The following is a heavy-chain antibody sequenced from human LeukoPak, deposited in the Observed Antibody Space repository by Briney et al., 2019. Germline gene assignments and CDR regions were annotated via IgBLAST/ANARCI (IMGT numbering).Heavy chain of an antibody. CDR1: GGTFSSYA. J-gene: IGHJ6*02. D-gene: IGHD5-18*01. V-gene: IGHV1-69*13. CDR3: ASQNTAAGYYYYYGMDV. Sequence: SVKVSSKASGGTFSSYAISWVRQAPGQGLEWMGEIIPIFGTANYAQKFQGRVTITADESTSTAYMELSSLRSEDTAVYYCASQNTAAGYYYYYGMDVWGQGTTVTVSS. CDR2: IIPIFGTA.